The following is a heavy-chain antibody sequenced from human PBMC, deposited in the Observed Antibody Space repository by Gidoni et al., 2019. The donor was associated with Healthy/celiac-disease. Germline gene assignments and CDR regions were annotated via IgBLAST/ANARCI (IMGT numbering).Heavy chain of an antibody. D-gene: IGHD3-3*01. CDR1: GYTFTSYY. Sequence: QVQLVQSGAEVKKPGAAVKVSCKASGYTFTSYYMHWVRQAPGQGLEWMGIINPSGGSTSYAQKFHGRVTMTRDTSTSTVYMELSSLRSEDTAVYYCARDDTIQLSFAPWGQGTLVTVSS. J-gene: IGHJ5*02. CDR2: INPSGGST. CDR3: ARDDTIQLSFAP. V-gene: IGHV1-46*01.